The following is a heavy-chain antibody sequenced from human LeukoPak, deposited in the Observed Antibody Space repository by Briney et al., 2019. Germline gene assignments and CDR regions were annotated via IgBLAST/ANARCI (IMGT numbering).Heavy chain of an antibody. Sequence: SETLSLTCTVSGGSISSYYCSWSRQPPGKGREGSGDMDYRGSTNYNPSLKSRVTISVDTSKNQFSLKLSSVTAADTAVYSCARGVWRSSWYLGAVGLDYWGQGTLVTVSS. V-gene: IGHV4-59*01. J-gene: IGHJ4*02. D-gene: IGHD6-13*01. CDR2: MDYRGST. CDR3: ARGVWRSSWYLGAVGLDY. CDR1: GGSISSYY.